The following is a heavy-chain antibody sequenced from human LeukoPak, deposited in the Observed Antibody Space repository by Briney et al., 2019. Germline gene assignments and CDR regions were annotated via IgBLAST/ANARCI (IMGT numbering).Heavy chain of an antibody. D-gene: IGHD6-13*01. CDR3: AKDLSSSGRSYYFDY. V-gene: IGHV3-11*04. CDR1: GFTFSDYY. Sequence: GRSLRLSCAASGFTFSDYYMSWIRQAPGKGLEWISYISGSDGIIYYTDSVRGRFTISRDNAKKSLYLQMNRLTAEDTAVYYCAKDLSSSGRSYYFDYWGQGTLVTVSS. CDR2: ISGSDGII. J-gene: IGHJ4*02.